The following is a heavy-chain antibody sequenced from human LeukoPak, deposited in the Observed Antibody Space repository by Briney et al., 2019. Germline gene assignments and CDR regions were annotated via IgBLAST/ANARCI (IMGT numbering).Heavy chain of an antibody. CDR2: ISGTGAST. J-gene: IGHJ4*02. CDR1: GFTFSSYW. CDR3: AKDRAVGATMATVADY. D-gene: IGHD1-26*01. Sequence: GGSLRLSCAASGFTFSSYWMSWVRQAPGKGLEWVSAISGTGASTYYADSVKGRFTISRDNSNNTLFLQMSSLRAEDTAVYYCAKDRAVGATMATVADYWGQGTLVTVSS. V-gene: IGHV3-23*01.